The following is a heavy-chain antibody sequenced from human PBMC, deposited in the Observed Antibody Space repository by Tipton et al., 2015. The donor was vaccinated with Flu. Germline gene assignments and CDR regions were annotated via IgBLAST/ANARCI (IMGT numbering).Heavy chain of an antibody. Sequence: GSLRLSCAASGFTIRNTFMSWVRQAPGKGLKWVSIIYTDDSTYYADSVKGRFTISRDNAKNSLYLQMNSLRAEDTAVYYCARVWGYSYYFDYWGQGTLVTVSS. D-gene: IGHD3-16*01. CDR1: GFTIRNTF. CDR3: ARVWGYSYYFDY. V-gene: IGHV3-53*01. J-gene: IGHJ4*02. CDR2: IYTDDST.